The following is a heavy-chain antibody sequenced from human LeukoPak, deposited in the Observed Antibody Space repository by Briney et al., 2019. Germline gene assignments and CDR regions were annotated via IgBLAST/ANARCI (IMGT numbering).Heavy chain of an antibody. J-gene: IGHJ5*02. CDR2: IYYSGST. CDR3: ARQRGYHYDSTTNRFSDL. CDR1: DGSISSSSYY. D-gene: IGHD3-22*01. Sequence: SETLSLTCTVSDGSISSSSYYCGWIRQPPGKGLEWIGSIYYSGSTYYNPSLTSRVTMCVDTSKNQFSVKLSSVTAADTAVYFCARQRGYHYDSTTNRFSDLWGQGTRVTVSS. V-gene: IGHV4-39*01.